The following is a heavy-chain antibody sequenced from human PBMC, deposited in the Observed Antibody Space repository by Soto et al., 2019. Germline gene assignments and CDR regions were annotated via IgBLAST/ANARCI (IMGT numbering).Heavy chain of an antibody. Sequence: SETLSLTCAVYGGSFSGYYWSWIRQPPGKGLEWIGEINHSGSTNYNPSLKSRVTISVDTSKNQFSLKLSSVTAADTAVYYCATLIYGDYEVGVDYWGQGTLVTVSS. CDR2: INHSGST. CDR1: GGSFSGYY. J-gene: IGHJ4*02. V-gene: IGHV4-34*01. CDR3: ATLIYGDYEVGVDY. D-gene: IGHD4-17*01.